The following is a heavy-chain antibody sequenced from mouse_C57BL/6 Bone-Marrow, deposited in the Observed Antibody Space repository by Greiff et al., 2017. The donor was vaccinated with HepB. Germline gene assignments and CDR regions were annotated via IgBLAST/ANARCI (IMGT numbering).Heavy chain of an antibody. CDR3: ARGYYPYYYAMDY. CDR1: GYTFTSYG. V-gene: IGHV1-81*01. J-gene: IGHJ4*01. Sequence: QVQLQQSGAELARPGASVKLSCKASGYTFTSYGISWVKQRTVQGLEWIGEIYPRSGNTYYNEKFKGKATLTADKSSSTAYMALRSLTSEDSAVYFCARGYYPYYYAMDYWGQGTSVTVSS. D-gene: IGHD2-3*01. CDR2: IYPRSGNT.